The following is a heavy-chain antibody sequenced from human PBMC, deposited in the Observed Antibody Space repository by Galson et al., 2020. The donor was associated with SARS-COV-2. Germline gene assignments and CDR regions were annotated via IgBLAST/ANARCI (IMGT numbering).Heavy chain of an antibody. D-gene: IGHD6-19*01. Sequence: AASGFTFSSYGMHWVRQAPGKGLEWVAVIWYDGSNKYYADSVKGRFTISRDNSKNTLYLQMNSLRAEDTAVYYCARDLAVADNLFDYWGQGTLVTVSS. CDR1: GFTFSSYG. V-gene: IGHV3-33*01. CDR3: ARDLAVADNLFDY. CDR2: IWYDGSNK. J-gene: IGHJ4*02.